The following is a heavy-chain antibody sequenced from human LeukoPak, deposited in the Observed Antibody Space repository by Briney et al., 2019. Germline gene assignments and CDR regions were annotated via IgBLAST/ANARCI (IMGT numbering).Heavy chain of an antibody. CDR2: ISSSSSTI. CDR3: ARESTVVTGWEKRFDY. V-gene: IGHV3-48*04. CDR1: GFTFSSYS. D-gene: IGHD4-23*01. J-gene: IGHJ4*02. Sequence: GGSLGLSCAASGFTFSSYSMNWVRQAPGKGLEWVSYISSSSSTIYYADSVKGRFTISRDNAKISLYLQMNSLRAEDTAVYYCARESTVVTGWEKRFDYWGQGTLVTVSS.